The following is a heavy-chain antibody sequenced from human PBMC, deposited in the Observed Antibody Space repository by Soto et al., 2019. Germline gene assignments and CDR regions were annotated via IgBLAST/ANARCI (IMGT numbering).Heavy chain of an antibody. J-gene: IGHJ5*02. CDR1: GFTFSSYA. CDR2: ISGSGGST. D-gene: IGHD3-3*01. V-gene: IGHV3-23*01. Sequence: EVQLLESGGGLVQPGGSLRLSCAASGFTFSSYAMSWVRQAPGKGLEWVSGISGSGGSTYYADSVKGRFTISRDNSKNTLYLQVNSLRAEDTAVYYCAKTFYDFWSGYQNWFDPWGQGTLVTVSS. CDR3: AKTFYDFWSGYQNWFDP.